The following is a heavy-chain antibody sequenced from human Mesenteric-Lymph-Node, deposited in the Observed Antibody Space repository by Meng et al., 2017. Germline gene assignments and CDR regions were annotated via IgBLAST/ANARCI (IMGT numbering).Heavy chain of an antibody. CDR3: ARAPLAQRSYSSGWYSDAFDI. CDR2: ISSSRSYI. Sequence: GESLKISCAASGFTFSSYSMNWVRQAPGKGLEWVSSISSSRSYIYYADSVKGRFTISRDNAKNSLYLQMNSLRAEDTAVYYCARAPLAQRSYSSGWYSDAFDIWGQGTMVTVSS. CDR1: GFTFSSYS. D-gene: IGHD6-19*01. V-gene: IGHV3-21*01. J-gene: IGHJ3*02.